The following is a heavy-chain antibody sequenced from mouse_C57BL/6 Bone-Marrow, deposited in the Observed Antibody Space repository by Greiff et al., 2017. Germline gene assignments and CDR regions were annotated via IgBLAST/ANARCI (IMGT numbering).Heavy chain of an antibody. D-gene: IGHD4-1*01. J-gene: IGHJ3*01. CDR3: ATTGTAWFAY. Sequence: QVQLQQPGAELVRPGSSVKLSCKASGYTFTSSWMDWVKQRPGQGLEWIGNIYPSDSETHYNQKFKDKATLTVDKSSSTAYMQLSSLTSEDSAVYYCATTGTAWFAYWGQGTLVTVSA. CDR1: GYTFTSSW. V-gene: IGHV1-61*01. CDR2: IYPSDSET.